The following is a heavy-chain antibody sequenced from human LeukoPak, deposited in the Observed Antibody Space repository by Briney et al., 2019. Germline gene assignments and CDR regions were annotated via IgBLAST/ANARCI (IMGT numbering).Heavy chain of an antibody. Sequence: GESLKISCKGSGYSFTSYWITWVRQMPGKGLEWMGRIDPSDSYTNYSPSFQGHVTISADKSISTAYLQWSSLKASDTAMYYCTRHLGYSGYDTDYWGQGTLVTVSS. CDR2: IDPSDSYT. J-gene: IGHJ4*02. D-gene: IGHD5-12*01. V-gene: IGHV5-10-1*01. CDR1: GYSFTSYW. CDR3: TRHLGYSGYDTDY.